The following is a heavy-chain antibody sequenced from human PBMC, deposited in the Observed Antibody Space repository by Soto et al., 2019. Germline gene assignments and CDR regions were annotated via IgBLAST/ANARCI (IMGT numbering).Heavy chain of an antibody. D-gene: IGHD6-13*01. V-gene: IGHV4-30-2*01. Sequence: SETLSLTCAVSGGSISSGGYSWSWTRQPTGKGMEWIGYINHSGSTYYNPSLKSRVTISVDRSKYQFSLKLSSVTAAVTAVYYCARSGYSSSWYGRPNWFDPWGQGTLVTVS. CDR2: INHSGST. CDR1: GGSISSGGYS. J-gene: IGHJ5*02. CDR3: ARSGYSSSWYGRPNWFDP.